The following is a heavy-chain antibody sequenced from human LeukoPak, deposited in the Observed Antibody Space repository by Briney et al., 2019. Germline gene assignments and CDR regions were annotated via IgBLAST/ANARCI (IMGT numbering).Heavy chain of an antibody. Sequence: SETLSLTCTVSGGSISSYYWNWIRQPPGKGLEWIGNIYYTGRTNYNPFLKSRVTISVDPSKNQFSLKLNSVTAADTAVYYCVRDLAAARPDYWGQGTLVTVSS. CDR1: GGSISSYY. CDR2: IYYTGRT. J-gene: IGHJ4*02. CDR3: VRDLAAARPDY. V-gene: IGHV4-59*01. D-gene: IGHD6-13*01.